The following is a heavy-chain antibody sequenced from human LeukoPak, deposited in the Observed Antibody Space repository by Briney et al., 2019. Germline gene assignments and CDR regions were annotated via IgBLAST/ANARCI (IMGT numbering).Heavy chain of an antibody. J-gene: IGHJ4*02. Sequence: SVKVSCKASGGTFSSYAINWVRQAPGQGLEWMGGINPIFGTANYAQKFQDRVTITADESTSTAYMELSSLRSEDTAIYYCASRLYCSNTRCRNFPFAYWGQGTLVTVSS. CDR1: GGTFSSYA. V-gene: IGHV1-69*13. D-gene: IGHD2-2*01. CDR3: ASRLYCSNTRCRNFPFAY. CDR2: INPIFGTA.